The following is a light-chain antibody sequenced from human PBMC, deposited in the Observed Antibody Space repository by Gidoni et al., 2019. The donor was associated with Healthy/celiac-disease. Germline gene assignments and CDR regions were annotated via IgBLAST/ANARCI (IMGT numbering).Light chain of an antibody. V-gene: IGKV4-1*01. CDR1: QSVLYSSNNKNY. CDR3: QQYYSAPIT. CDR2: WAS. J-gene: IGKJ5*01. Sequence: DIVMTQSQDSLAVSLGERATINCKSSQSVLYSSNNKNYLAWYQQKPGQPPKLLIYWASTRESGVPDRFSGSGSGTDFTLTISSLQAKDVAVYYCQQYYSAPITFGQGTRLEIK.